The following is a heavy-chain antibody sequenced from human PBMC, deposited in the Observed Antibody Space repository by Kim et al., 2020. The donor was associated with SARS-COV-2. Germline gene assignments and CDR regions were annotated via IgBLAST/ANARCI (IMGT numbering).Heavy chain of an antibody. D-gene: IGHD2-15*01. J-gene: IGHJ4*02. CDR1: EFTFSSYA. V-gene: IGHV3-23*01. Sequence: VGSLRLSCAASEFTFSSYAMSWVRQAPGKGLEWVSMISGSGGSTIYADSVKGRFTISRDNSKNTLYLQMNSLRAEDTAVYYCAKDPYCGGDVCYSNFYYWGRGTLVTVSS. CDR2: ISGSGGST. CDR3: AKDPYCGGDVCYSNFYY.